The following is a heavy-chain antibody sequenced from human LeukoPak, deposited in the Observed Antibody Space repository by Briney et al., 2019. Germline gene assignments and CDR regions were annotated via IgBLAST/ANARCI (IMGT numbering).Heavy chain of an antibody. J-gene: IGHJ4*02. V-gene: IGHV1-2*06. CDR1: GYTFTAYY. Sequence: ASVKVSCKASGYTFTAYYMHWMRQAPGRGLEWMGRINPNSGDTNYAQNFQGRVTMTRDTSGSTSNMELSRLRSDDWAVYYCARERRFGDLLLFDDWGVGTQVTVSS. CDR3: ARERRFGDLLLFDD. CDR2: INPNSGDT. D-gene: IGHD3-10*01.